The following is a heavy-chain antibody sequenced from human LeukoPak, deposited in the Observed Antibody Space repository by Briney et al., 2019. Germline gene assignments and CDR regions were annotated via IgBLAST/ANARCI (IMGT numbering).Heavy chain of an antibody. CDR1: GGSISSYY. D-gene: IGHD3-10*01. J-gene: IGHJ1*01. V-gene: IGHV4-59*06. CDR2: IYYSGST. Sequence: PSETLSLTCTVSGGSISSYYWSWIRQHPGKGLEWIGYIYYSGSTYYNPSLKSRVTISVDTSKNQFSLKLSSVTAADTAVYYCAKTLWFGESLYFQHWGQGTLVTVSS. CDR3: AKTLWFGESLYFQH.